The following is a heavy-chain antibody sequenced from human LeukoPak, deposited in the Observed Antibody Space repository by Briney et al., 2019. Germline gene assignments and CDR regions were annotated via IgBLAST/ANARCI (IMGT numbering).Heavy chain of an antibody. V-gene: IGHV4-59*01. CDR1: GGSMSSYY. Sequence: SETLSLTCTVSGGSMSSYYWSWIRQPPGKGLEWIGYIYYSGSTNYNPSLKSRVTISVDTSKNQFSLKLSSVTAADTAVYYCARIDYGDYDLDDYYYMDVWGKGTTVTVSS. J-gene: IGHJ6*03. D-gene: IGHD4-17*01. CDR2: IYYSGST. CDR3: ARIDYGDYDLDDYYYMDV.